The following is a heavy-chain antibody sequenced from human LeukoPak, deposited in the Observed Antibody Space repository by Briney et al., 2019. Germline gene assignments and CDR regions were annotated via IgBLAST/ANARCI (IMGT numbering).Heavy chain of an antibody. D-gene: IGHD3-3*01. CDR1: GYTFTSYD. J-gene: IGHJ5*02. CDR3: AVGFWSGYPILWFDP. Sequence: ASVKVSCKASGYTFTSYDINWVRQATGQGLEWMGWMNPNSGNTGCAQKFQGRVTITRNTSISTAYMELSSLRSEDTAVCYCAVGFWSGYPILWFDPWGQGTLVTVSS. CDR2: MNPNSGNT. V-gene: IGHV1-8*03.